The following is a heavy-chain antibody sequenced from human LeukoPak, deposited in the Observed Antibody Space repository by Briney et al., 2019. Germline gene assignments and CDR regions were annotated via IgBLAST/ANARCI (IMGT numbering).Heavy chain of an antibody. D-gene: IGHD3-9*01. V-gene: IGHV4-34*01. CDR1: GGSFSGYY. CDR2: INHSGST. CDR3: ARFAANYDILTGYYYYYFDY. Sequence: SETLSLTCAVYGGSFSGYYWSWIRQPPGKGLEWIGEINHSGSTNYNPSLKSRVTISVDTSKNQFSLKLSSVTAGDTAVYYCARFAANYDILTGYYYYYFDYWGQGTLVTVSS. J-gene: IGHJ4*02.